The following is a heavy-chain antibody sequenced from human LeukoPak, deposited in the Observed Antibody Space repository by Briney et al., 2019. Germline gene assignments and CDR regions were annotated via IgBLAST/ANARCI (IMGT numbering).Heavy chain of an antibody. Sequence: GGSLRLSCAASGFTFSSYSMNWVRQAPGKGLEWVSSISSSSSYIYYADSVRGRFTIYRDNAKNSLYLQMNSLRAEDTAVYYCAKWWELPADFDYWGQGTLVTVSS. CDR2: ISSSSSYI. D-gene: IGHD1-26*01. V-gene: IGHV3-21*01. CDR1: GFTFSSYS. J-gene: IGHJ4*02. CDR3: AKWWELPADFDY.